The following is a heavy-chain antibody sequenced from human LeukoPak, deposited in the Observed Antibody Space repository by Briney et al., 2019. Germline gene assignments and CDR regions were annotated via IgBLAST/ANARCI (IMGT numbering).Heavy chain of an antibody. CDR1: VYSLSSGYY. CDR3: ARDLNHRFDP. CDR2: IYHSGST. J-gene: IGHJ5*02. V-gene: IGHV4-38-2*02. Sequence: SETLSLTCAVSVYSLSSGYYWGWIRQPPGKGLEWFGGIYHSGSTYYHPYLKSRVTISVDTSKNQFSLKLSSVTAADTAVYYCARDLNHRFDPWGQGTLVTVSS.